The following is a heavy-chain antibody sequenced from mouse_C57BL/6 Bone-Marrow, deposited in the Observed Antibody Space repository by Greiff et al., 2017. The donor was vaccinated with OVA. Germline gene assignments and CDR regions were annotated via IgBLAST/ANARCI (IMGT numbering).Heavy chain of an antibody. CDR3: AVYYDYVRYWYFDV. CDR1: GYTFTNYW. CDR2: IYPGGGYT. D-gene: IGHD2-4*01. Sequence: QVQLKESGAELVRPGTSVKMSCKASGYTFTNYWIGWAKQRPGHGLEWIGDIYPGGGYTNYNEKFKGKATLTADKSSSTAYMQFSSLTSEDSAIYYCAVYYDYVRYWYFDVWGTGTTVTVSS. J-gene: IGHJ1*03. V-gene: IGHV1-63*01.